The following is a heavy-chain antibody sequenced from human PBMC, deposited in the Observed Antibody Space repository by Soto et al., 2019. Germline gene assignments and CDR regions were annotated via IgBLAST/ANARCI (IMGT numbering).Heavy chain of an antibody. CDR2: IIPIFGTA. CDR1: GGTFSTYA. CDR3: AGGYDSSVYYY. J-gene: IGHJ4*02. Sequence: QVQLVQSGAEVKKPGASLKVSCKASGGTFSTYAISWVRQAPGQGLEWMGGIIPIFGTANYAQKFQGRVTITADESTSTAYMELSSLRSEDTAVYYCAGGYDSSVYYYWGQGTLVTVSS. D-gene: IGHD3-22*01. V-gene: IGHV1-69*01.